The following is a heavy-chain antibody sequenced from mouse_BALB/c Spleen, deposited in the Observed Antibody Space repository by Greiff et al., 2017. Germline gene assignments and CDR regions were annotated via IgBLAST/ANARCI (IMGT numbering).Heavy chain of an antibody. CDR1: GFTFSSYA. D-gene: IGHD2-3*01. J-gene: IGHJ1*01. Sequence: EVKVVESGGGLVKPGGSLKLSCAASGFTFSSYAMSWVRQSPEKRLEWVAEISSGGSYTYYPDTVTGRFTISRDNAKNTLYLEMSSLRSEDTAMYYCARDNDGYWYFDVWGAGTTVTVSS. V-gene: IGHV5-9-4*01. CDR2: ISSGGSYT. CDR3: ARDNDGYWYFDV.